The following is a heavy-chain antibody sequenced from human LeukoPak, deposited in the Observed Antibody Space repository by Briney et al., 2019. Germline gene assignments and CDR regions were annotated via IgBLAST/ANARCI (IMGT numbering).Heavy chain of an antibody. CDR1: GGSISSYY. CDR3: ARELYSSGWYTSAFDV. CDR2: IYYNGNT. D-gene: IGHD6-19*01. V-gene: IGHV4-59*01. J-gene: IGHJ3*01. Sequence: SETLSLTCTVSGGSISSYYWSWIRQPPGKGLEWIGYIYYNGNTNYNPSLKSRVTISVDTSKNQFSLKLSSVTAADTAVYYCARELYSSGWYTSAFDVWGQGTMVTVSS.